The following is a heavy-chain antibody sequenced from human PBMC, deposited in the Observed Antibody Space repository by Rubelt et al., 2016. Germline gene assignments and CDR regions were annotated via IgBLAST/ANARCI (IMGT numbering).Heavy chain of an antibody. D-gene: IGHD6-13*01. CDR3: ASVAGIAAAGTDY. V-gene: IGHV3-30*07. J-gene: IGHJ4*02. Sequence: YYADSVKGRFTISRDNSKNTLYLQMNSLRAEDTAVYYCASVAGIAAAGTDYWGQGTLVTVSS.